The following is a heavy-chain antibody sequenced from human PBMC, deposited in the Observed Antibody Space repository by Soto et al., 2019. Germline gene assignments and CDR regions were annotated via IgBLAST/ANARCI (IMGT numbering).Heavy chain of an antibody. J-gene: IGHJ4*02. CDR1: GYTFTSYA. D-gene: IGHD5-18*01. CDR2: INAGNGNT. V-gene: IGHV1-3*01. Sequence: QVQLVQSGAEVKKPGASVKVSCKASGYTFTSYAMHWVRQAPGQRLEWMGWINAGNGNTKYSQKFQGRVTITRDTSASTAYMELSSLRSEDTAVYYCERGLGYSYGYNWGQGTLGTVSS. CDR3: ERGLGYSYGYN.